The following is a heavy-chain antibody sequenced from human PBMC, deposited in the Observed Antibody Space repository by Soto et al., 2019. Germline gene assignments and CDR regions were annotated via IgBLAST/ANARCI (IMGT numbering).Heavy chain of an antibody. Sequence: EVQLVESGGGLVKPGGSLRLSCAASGFTFSNAWMNWVRQAPGKGLEWVGRIKSKTDGGTTDYAAPVKGRFTISRDDSKNTLYLQMHSLETEDTAVYYCTTDLPLPSYDMLTGYYSYYYGMDVWGHGTTVTVSS. CDR2: IKSKTDGGTT. CDR3: TTDLPLPSYDMLTGYYSYYYGMDV. CDR1: GFTFSNAW. V-gene: IGHV3-15*07. J-gene: IGHJ6*02. D-gene: IGHD3-9*01.